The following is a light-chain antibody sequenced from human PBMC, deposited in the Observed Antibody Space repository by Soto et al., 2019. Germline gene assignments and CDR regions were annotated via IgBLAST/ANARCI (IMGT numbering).Light chain of an antibody. Sequence: EIVLTQSPGTLSLSPGERATLSCRASQSVISTYLAWYQQKPGQAPRLLIYGASSRATGIPDRFSGSGSGTDFTLTISRLEPEGFAVYYCQQYRDSLGTFGQGTKVDIK. V-gene: IGKV3-20*01. CDR3: QQYRDSLGT. CDR2: GAS. J-gene: IGKJ1*01. CDR1: QSVISTY.